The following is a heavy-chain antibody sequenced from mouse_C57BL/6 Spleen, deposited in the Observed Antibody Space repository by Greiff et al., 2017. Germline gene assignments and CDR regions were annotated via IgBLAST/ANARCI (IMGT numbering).Heavy chain of an antibody. Sequence: EVQLQQSGPELVKPGASVKMSCKASGYTFTDYNMHWVKQSHGKSLEWIGYINPNNGGTSYNQKFKGKATLTVNKSSNTAYLQLSSLTSEDTAVYYCTPLSKGFAYWGQGTLVTVSA. CDR1: GYTFTDYN. J-gene: IGHJ3*01. CDR3: TPLSKGFAY. D-gene: IGHD2-5*01. CDR2: INPNNGGT. V-gene: IGHV1-22*01.